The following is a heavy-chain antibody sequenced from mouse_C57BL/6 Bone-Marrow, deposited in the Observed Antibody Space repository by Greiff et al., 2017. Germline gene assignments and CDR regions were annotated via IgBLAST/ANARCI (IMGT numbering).Heavy chain of an antibody. J-gene: IGHJ2*01. D-gene: IGHD1-1*01. CDR3: ARCPYYGSSLYYFDY. Sequence: QVHVKQSGAELVRPGASVKLSCKASGYTFTDYYINWVKQRPGQGLEWIARIYPGSGNTYYNEKFKGKATLTAEKSSSTAYMQLSSLTSEDSAVYFCARCPYYGSSLYYFDYWGQGTTLTVSS. CDR2: IYPGSGNT. V-gene: IGHV1-76*01. CDR1: GYTFTDYY.